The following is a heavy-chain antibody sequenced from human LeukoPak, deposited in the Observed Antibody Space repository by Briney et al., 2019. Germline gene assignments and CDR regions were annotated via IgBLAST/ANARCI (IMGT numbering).Heavy chain of an antibody. CDR2: IYYSGST. D-gene: IGHD2-2*01. V-gene: IGHV4-39*07. CDR1: GGSISSSSYY. CDR3: ARAGVVVPAV. J-gene: IGHJ4*02. Sequence: PSETLSLTCTVSGGSISSSSYYWGWIRQPPGKGLEWIGSIYYSGSTYYNPSLKSRVTISVDTSKNQFSLKLSSVTAADTAVYYCARAGVVVPAVWGQGTLVTVSS.